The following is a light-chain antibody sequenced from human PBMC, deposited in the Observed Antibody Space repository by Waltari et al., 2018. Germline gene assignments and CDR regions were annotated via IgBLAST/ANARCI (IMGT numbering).Light chain of an antibody. CDR3: QQRSNWPLFT. CDR1: QSVSSY. Sequence: EIVLTQSPATLSLSPGERATLSCRASQSVSSYLAWYQQKPGQAPRLLIYDASNRATGIPARVSGSGSGTDFTLTISSLESEDFAVYYCQQRSNWPLFTFGPGTKVDIK. V-gene: IGKV3-11*01. CDR2: DAS. J-gene: IGKJ3*01.